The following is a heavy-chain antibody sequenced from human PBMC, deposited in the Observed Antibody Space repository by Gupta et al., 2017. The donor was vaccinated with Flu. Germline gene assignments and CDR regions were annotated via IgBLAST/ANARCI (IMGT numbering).Heavy chain of an antibody. J-gene: IGHJ5*02. Sequence: EVQLVESGGGLVQPGRSLRLSCVGSGFTFADYAMLWVRQAPGKGLEWVSGINWDSGSIGYGDSVKGRFTISRDNAKNSLYLEMNSLRDEDTALYYCAKEYCSRSGCPKKWLDPWGQGTLVTVSS. CDR1: GFTFADYA. CDR2: INWDSGSI. D-gene: IGHD2-2*01. V-gene: IGHV3-9*01. CDR3: AKEYCSRSGCPKKWLDP.